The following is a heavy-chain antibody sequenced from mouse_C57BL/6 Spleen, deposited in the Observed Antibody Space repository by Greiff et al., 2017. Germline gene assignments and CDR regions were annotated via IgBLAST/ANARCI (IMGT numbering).Heavy chain of an antibody. CDR2: IYPSDGST. J-gene: IGHJ3*01. CDR1: GYTFTSYS. V-gene: IGHV1-53*01. D-gene: IGHD2-4*01. CDR3: ARRNYDAFAY. Sequence: VQLQQSGAELVKPGASVKMSCKVSGYTFTSYSIHWVKQRPGQGLEWIGNIYPSDGSTKYNEKFTSKATLTEDKSSSTAYMQLSSLTSEDSAVYSCARRNYDAFAYWGQGTLVTVSA.